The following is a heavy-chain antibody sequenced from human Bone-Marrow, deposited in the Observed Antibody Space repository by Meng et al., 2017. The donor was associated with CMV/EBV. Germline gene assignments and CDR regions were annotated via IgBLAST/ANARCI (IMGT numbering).Heavy chain of an antibody. Sequence: GESLKISCVASGFTFSGSAMHWVRQASGKGLEWVGRIRSKANSHATAYAASVKGRFTISRDDSKKTAYLQMNSLKTEDTAVYYCTRLGGYVDLNWGQGTLVTLSS. V-gene: IGHV3-73*01. CDR3: TRLGGYVDLN. CDR1: GFTFSGSA. J-gene: IGHJ4*02. D-gene: IGHD4-17*01. CDR2: IRSKANSHAT.